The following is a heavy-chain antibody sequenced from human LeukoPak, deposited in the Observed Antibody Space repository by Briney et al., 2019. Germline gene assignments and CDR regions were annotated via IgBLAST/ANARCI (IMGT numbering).Heavy chain of an antibody. Sequence: SETLSLTCTVSGGSISSGGYYWSWIREHPGKGPEWIGYIYYSASTYYTPSIKSRVTISVDTSKNQFSPKLSSVTAADKAVYYCARELSSGYISGLGNWGQGTLVTVSS. J-gene: IGHJ4*02. CDR2: IYYSAST. D-gene: IGHD6-19*01. CDR1: GGSISSGGYY. V-gene: IGHV4-31*03. CDR3: ARELSSGYISGLGN.